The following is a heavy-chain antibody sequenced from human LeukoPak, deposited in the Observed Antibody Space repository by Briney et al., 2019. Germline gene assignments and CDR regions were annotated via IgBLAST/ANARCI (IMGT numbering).Heavy chain of an antibody. V-gene: IGHV1-69*06. D-gene: IGHD5-18*01. CDR1: RGTFSSYA. Sequence: SVKVSCKASRGTFSSYAISWVRQAPGQGLEWMGGIIPIFGTANYAQKFQGRVTITADKSTSTAYMELSSLRSEDTAVYYCARDSGYSYGRWFDPWGQGTLVTVSS. CDR2: IIPIFGTA. CDR3: ARDSGYSYGRWFDP. J-gene: IGHJ5*02.